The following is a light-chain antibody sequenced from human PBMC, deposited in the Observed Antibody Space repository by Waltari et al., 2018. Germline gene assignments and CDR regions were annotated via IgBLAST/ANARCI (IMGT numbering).Light chain of an antibody. CDR3: CSYAGLGIYV. V-gene: IGLV2-23*02. CDR2: EVT. Sequence: SGLTQPASVSGSPGQSITISCTGTRSDVGNHNLVPCYQQYPGKAPKLMVYEVTKRTSGVSDRFSGSKSGNTASLTIYGLQSEDEADYYCCSYAGLGIYVFGTGTKVTVL. CDR1: RSDVGNHNL. J-gene: IGLJ1*01.